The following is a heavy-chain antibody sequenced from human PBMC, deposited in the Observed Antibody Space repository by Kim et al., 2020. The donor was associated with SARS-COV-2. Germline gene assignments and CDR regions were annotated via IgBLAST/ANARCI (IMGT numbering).Heavy chain of an antibody. V-gene: IGHV3-48*03. CDR2: ISSSGTTI. CDR1: GFTFSSYE. Sequence: GGSLRLSCAASGFTFSSYEMNWVRQAPGTGLEWVSYISSSGTTIYYADSVKGRFTISRDNAKNSQYLQMNSLRAEDTAGYYCAREGYYYDSSGYGAPDYWGQRALVTVSS. CDR3: AREGYYYDSSGYGAPDY. D-gene: IGHD3-22*01. J-gene: IGHJ4*02.